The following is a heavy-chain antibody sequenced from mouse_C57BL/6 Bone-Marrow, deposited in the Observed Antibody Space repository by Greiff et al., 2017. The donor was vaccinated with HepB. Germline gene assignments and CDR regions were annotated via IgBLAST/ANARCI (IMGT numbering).Heavy chain of an antibody. CDR1: GFSFNTYA. CDR3: VRPIYYYGSSYVRYAMDY. D-gene: IGHD1-1*01. CDR2: IRSKSNNYAT. Sequence: EVQLVESGGGLVQPKGSLKLSCAASGFSFNTYAMNWVRQAPGKGLEWVARIRSKSNNYATYYADSVKDRFTISRDDSESMLYLQMNNLKTEDTAMYYCVRPIYYYGSSYVRYAMDYWGQGTSVTVSS. V-gene: IGHV10-1*01. J-gene: IGHJ4*01.